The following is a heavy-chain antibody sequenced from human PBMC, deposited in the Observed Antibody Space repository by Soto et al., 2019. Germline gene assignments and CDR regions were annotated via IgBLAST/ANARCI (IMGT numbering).Heavy chain of an antibody. V-gene: IGHV3-9*01. CDR1: GFTFDDYA. D-gene: IGHD3-22*01. J-gene: IGHJ5*02. Sequence: GGSLRLSCAASGFTFDDYAMHWVRQAPGKGLEWVSGISWNSGSIGYADSVKGRFTISRDNAKNSLYLQMNSLRAEDTAIYYCAKDDSSGYSNWFDPWGQGTRVTVSS. CDR3: AKDDSSGYSNWFDP. CDR2: ISWNSGSI.